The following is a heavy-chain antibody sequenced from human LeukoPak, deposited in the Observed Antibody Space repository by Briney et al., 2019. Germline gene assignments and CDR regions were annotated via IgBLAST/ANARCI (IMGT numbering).Heavy chain of an antibody. CDR3: ARDLFGGAFDI. CDR2: ISSSSSTI. D-gene: IGHD3-16*01. CDR1: GFTFSSYS. J-gene: IGHJ3*02. V-gene: IGHV3-48*01. Sequence: GGSLRLSCAASGFTFSSYSMNWVRQAPGKELEWVSYISSSSSTIYYADSVKGRFTISRDNAKNSLYLQMNSLRAEDTAVYYCARDLFGGAFDIWGQGTMVTVSS.